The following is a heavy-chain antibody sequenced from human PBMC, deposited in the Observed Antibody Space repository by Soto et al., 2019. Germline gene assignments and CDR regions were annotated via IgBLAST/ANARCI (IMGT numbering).Heavy chain of an antibody. CDR3: AKDRWEFTRYFDY. J-gene: IGHJ4*02. CDR1: GFTFSNYA. CDR2: ISKDGNEK. D-gene: IGHD1-26*01. Sequence: QVQLVESGGGVVQPGRSLRLSCEASGFTFSNYAIHWVRQAPGKGLEWVAVISKDGNEKYYADSVKGRFTVSRDNSKNTLYLEMTNVRPEDTAVYYCAKDRWEFTRYFDYWGWGNLVTVSS. V-gene: IGHV3-30*18.